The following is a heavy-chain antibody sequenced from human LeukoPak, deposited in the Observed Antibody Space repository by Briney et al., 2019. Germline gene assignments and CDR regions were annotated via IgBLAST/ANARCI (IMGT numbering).Heavy chain of an antibody. CDR3: ARDHHYGSGSYLEHYGMDV. V-gene: IGHV3-7*01. Sequence: PGGSLRLSCAASGFTFSSYWMSWVRQAPGKGLEWVANIKQDGSEKYYVDSVKGRFTISRDNAKNSLYLQMNSLRAEDTAVYYCARDHHYGSGSYLEHYGMDVWGQGTTVTVSS. CDR1: GFTFSSYW. J-gene: IGHJ6*02. D-gene: IGHD3-10*01. CDR2: IKQDGSEK.